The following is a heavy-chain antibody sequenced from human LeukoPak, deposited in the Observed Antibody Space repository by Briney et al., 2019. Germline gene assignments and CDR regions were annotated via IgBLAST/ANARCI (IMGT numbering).Heavy chain of an antibody. CDR3: ARGPVLRFLEWLPLFDY. V-gene: IGHV4-30-4*01. CDR1: GGSISSGDYY. J-gene: IGHJ4*02. CDR2: IYYSGST. D-gene: IGHD3-3*01. Sequence: SETLSLTCTVSGGSISSGDYYWRWIRQPPGKGLEWIGYIYYSGSTYYNPSLKSRVTISVDTSKNQFSLKLSSVTAADTAVYYCARGPVLRFLEWLPLFDYWGQGTLVTVSS.